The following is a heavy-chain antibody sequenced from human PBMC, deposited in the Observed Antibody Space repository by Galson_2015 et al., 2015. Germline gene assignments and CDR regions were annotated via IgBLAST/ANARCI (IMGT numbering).Heavy chain of an antibody. CDR1: EGTFSSYA. CDR3: ARDDSPRGYSYGQGDY. J-gene: IGHJ4*02. D-gene: IGHD5-18*01. Sequence: SVKVSCKASEGTFSSYAISWVRQAPGQGLEWMGGIIPIFGTANYAQKFQGRVTITADESTSTAYMELSSLRSEDTAVYYCARDDSPRGYSYGQGDYWGQGTLVTVSS. CDR2: IIPIFGTA. V-gene: IGHV1-69*13.